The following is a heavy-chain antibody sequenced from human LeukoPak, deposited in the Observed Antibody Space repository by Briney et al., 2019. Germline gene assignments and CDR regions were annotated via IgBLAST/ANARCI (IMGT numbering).Heavy chain of an antibody. D-gene: IGHD4-17*01. CDR2: IYYSGST. J-gene: IGHJ4*02. V-gene: IGHV4-39*01. CDR3: ARAPPSYTVTTSVGFCDY. CDR1: GGSMSSSNYY. Sequence: SETLSLTCTVSGGSMSSSNYYWGWIRQPPGKGLEWIGSIYYSGSTYYNPSLKSRVTISVDTSKNQFSLKLSSVTAADTAVYYCARAPPSYTVTTSVGFCDYWGQGTLVTVSS.